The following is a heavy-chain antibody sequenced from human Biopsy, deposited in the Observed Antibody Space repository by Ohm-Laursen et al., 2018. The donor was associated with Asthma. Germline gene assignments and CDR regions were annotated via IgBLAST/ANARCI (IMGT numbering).Heavy chain of an antibody. J-gene: IGHJ4*02. Sequence: SLRLSCSASGFVFSQCGMHWVRQGPGKGLEWVAIISYDVSHKYYGDSVKGRFTVSRDNSKNKVYLQMNSLRPEDTAVYYCARGDTYGYCCDFWGQGTLVTVSS. V-gene: IGHV3-30*03. D-gene: IGHD2-21*01. CDR1: GFVFSQCG. CDR3: ARGDTYGYCCDF. CDR2: ISYDVSHK.